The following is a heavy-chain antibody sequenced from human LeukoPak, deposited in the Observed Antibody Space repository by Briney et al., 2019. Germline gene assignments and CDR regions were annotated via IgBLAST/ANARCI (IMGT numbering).Heavy chain of an antibody. CDR1: GYSISSGYY. D-gene: IGHD2-21*01. Sequence: SETLSLTCSVSGYSISSGYYWGWIRQPPGKGLEWIGSIFHTGSTYHNPSLKSRVTISVDTSKNQFSLKLSSVTAADTAVYYCASLVHEFFYYYYYMDVWGKGTTVTVSS. J-gene: IGHJ6*03. CDR2: IFHTGST. V-gene: IGHV4-38-2*02. CDR3: ASLVHEFFYYYYYMDV.